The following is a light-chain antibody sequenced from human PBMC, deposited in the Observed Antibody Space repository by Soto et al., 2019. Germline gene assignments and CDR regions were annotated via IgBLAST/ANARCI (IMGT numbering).Light chain of an antibody. CDR1: SSDVGGYKF. Sequence: QSVLTQPASVSGSPGQSITISCTGISSDVGGYKFVSWYQLHPGKAPKLILYEVNFRPSGVSNRFSGSKSGNTASLTISGLQAEDEANYYCSSHAGTSVVFGGGTKVTVL. J-gene: IGLJ1*01. CDR2: EVN. V-gene: IGLV2-14*01. CDR3: SSHAGTSVV.